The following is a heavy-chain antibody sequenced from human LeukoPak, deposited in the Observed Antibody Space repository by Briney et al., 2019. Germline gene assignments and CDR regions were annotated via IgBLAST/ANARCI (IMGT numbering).Heavy chain of an antibody. CDR3: AKDLTPDILTGFGY. CDR2: ISGSGGST. D-gene: IGHD3-9*01. J-gene: IGHJ4*02. CDR1: GFTFSSYA. Sequence: PPGGSLRLSCAASGFTFSSYAMSWVRQAPGKGLEWVSAISGSGGSTYYADSVKGRFTISRDNSKNTLYLQMSSLRAEDTAVYYCAKDLTPDILTGFGYWGQGTLVTVSS. V-gene: IGHV3-23*01.